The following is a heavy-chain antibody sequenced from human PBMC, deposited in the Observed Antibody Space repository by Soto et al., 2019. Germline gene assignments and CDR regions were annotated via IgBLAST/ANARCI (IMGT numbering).Heavy chain of an antibody. D-gene: IGHD4-17*01. CDR2: INHSGST. CDR1: GGSFSGYY. J-gene: IGHJ4*02. CDR3: ARCVPTYGDYIDY. Sequence: SETLSLTCAVYGGSFSGYYWSWIRQPPGKGLEWIGEINHSGSTNYNPSLKSRVTISVDTSKNQFSLKLGSVTAADTAVYYCARCVPTYGDYIDYWGQGTLVTVSS. V-gene: IGHV4-34*01.